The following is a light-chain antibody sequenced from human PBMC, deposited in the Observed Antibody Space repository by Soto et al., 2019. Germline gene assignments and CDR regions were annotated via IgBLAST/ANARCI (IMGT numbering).Light chain of an antibody. CDR2: PAS. Sequence: DIQMTQSPSSVSASIGDRVTITCRASQGIRRYLGWYQQKPGKAPKLLIYPASSLRSGVPSRFSGSGSGTDFTLTISSLQPEDFATYYCQQADSFPLTFGGGTKVEIK. CDR1: QGIRRY. V-gene: IGKV1-12*01. CDR3: QQADSFPLT. J-gene: IGKJ4*01.